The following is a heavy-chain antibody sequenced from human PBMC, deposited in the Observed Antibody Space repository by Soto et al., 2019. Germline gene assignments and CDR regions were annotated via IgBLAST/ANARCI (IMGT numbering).Heavy chain of an antibody. D-gene: IGHD2-2*01. CDR3: ARLDGRCSSTSCSLNWFDP. CDR1: GGSISSYY. J-gene: IGHJ5*02. Sequence: PWETLSLTCTVSGGSISSYYWSWIRQPPGKGLEWIGYIYYSGSTNYNPSLKSRVTISVDTSKNQFSLKLSSVTAADTAVYYCARLDGRCSSTSCSLNWFDPWGQGTLVTVSS. CDR2: IYYSGST. V-gene: IGHV4-59*01.